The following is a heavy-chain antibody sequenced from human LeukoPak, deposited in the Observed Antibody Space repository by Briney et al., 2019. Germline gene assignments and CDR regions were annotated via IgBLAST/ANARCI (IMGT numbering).Heavy chain of an antibody. V-gene: IGHV3-23*01. Sequence: GGSLRLSCAASGFTFSNYDMNWVRQAPGKGLEWVSFISASGGSAHYADSVRGRFTISRDNSKNTLYLQMNSLRAEDTAVYYCAKAGSYSDISVYPLASFDFWGQGTMVTVSS. CDR1: GFTFSNYD. D-gene: IGHD3-22*01. J-gene: IGHJ3*01. CDR2: ISASGGSA. CDR3: AKAGSYSDISVYPLASFDF.